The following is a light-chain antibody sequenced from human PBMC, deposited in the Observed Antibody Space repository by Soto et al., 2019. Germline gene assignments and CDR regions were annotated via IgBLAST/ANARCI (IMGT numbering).Light chain of an antibody. V-gene: IGKV1-5*01. CDR1: QSISSW. J-gene: IGKJ1*01. Sequence: DIPMTQSPSTLSASVGDRVTITCWASQSISSWLAWYQQKPGKAPKLLIYDASSLESGVPSRFSGSGSGTEFTLTISSLQPDDFATYYCQQYNSYSPTFGQGTKVEIK. CDR2: DAS. CDR3: QQYNSYSPT.